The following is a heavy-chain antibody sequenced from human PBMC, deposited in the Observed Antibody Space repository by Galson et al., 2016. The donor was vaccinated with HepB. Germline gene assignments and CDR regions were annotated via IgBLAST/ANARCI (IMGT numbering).Heavy chain of an antibody. D-gene: IGHD2-2*01. Sequence: SVKVSCKASGYTFTGYHMHWVRQAPGQGLEWMGWINPNSGGTNYAQKFQGRVTMTRDTSISTAYMELSRLRSDDTAVYYCARVLVVVSAAFDPWGQGTLLTVSS. CDR3: ARVLVVVSAAFDP. CDR1: GYTFTGYH. CDR2: INPNSGGT. J-gene: IGHJ5*02. V-gene: IGHV1-2*02.